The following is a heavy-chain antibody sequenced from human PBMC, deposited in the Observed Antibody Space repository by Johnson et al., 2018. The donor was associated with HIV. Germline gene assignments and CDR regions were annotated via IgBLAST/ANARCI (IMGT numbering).Heavy chain of an antibody. V-gene: IGHV3-30*02. J-gene: IGHJ3*02. Sequence: QVQQVESGGGVVQPGGSLRLSCAVSGFTFSSYGMHWVRQAPGKGLEWVAFIQYDGSNKYYADSVKGRFTISRDNSKNTLYLQMNSLRPEDTAVYYCAKDLPSGWDGGDAFDIWGQGTMVIVSS. CDR2: IQYDGSNK. D-gene: IGHD6-19*01. CDR1: GFTFSSYG. CDR3: AKDLPSGWDGGDAFDI.